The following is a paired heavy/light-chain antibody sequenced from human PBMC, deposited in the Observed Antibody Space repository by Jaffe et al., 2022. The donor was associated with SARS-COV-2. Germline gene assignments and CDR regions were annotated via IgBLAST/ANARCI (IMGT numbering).Heavy chain of an antibody. CDR2: INIDGNEK. J-gene: IGHJ4*02. V-gene: IGHV3-7*01. CDR3: ARNIGFETFDF. D-gene: IGHD5-12*01. Sequence: EVQLVESGGGLVQPGGSLRLSCAASGFPFTNYWMNWVRQAPGKGLEWVANINIDGNEKNLVDSVKGRFTISRDNAKNSLFLQMNGLRVEDTAVYYCARNIGFETFDFWGQGTLVTVSS. CDR1: GFPFTNYW.
Light chain of an antibody. CDR3: AAFGASQL. CDR1: SSDIGNYKY. CDR2: EVT. Sequence: QSALTQPPSASGSPGQSVTISCTGISSDIGNYKYVSWYQQHPGKAPKLMIYEVTKRPSGVPDRFSGSESGNTASLTVSGLQAEDEADYYCAAFGASQLFGGGTKLTVL. V-gene: IGLV2-8*01. J-gene: IGLJ2*01.